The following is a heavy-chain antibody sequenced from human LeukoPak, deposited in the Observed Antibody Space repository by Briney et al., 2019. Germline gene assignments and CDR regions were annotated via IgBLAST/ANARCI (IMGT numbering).Heavy chain of an antibody. CDR2: ISYDGSNK. Sequence: GGSLRLSCAASGFTFSSYGMHWVRQAPGKGLEWVAVISYDGSNKYYADSVKGRFTISRDNSKNTLYLQMNSLRAEDTAVYYCATDTAMVLYYGMDVWGQGTTVTVPS. J-gene: IGHJ6*02. D-gene: IGHD5-18*01. CDR1: GFTFSSYG. V-gene: IGHV3-30*03. CDR3: ATDTAMVLYYGMDV.